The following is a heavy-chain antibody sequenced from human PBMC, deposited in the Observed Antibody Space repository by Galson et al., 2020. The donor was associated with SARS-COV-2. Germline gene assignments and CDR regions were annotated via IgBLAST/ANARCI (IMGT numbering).Heavy chain of an antibody. CDR2: IYSGGST. D-gene: IGHD4-17*01. Sequence: GGSLRLSCAASGFTFSSYAMSWVRQAPGKGLERVSVIYSGGSTYYADSVKGRFTISRDNSKNTLYLQMNSLRAEDTAVYYCAKEGKGSHTVTTDAPLYFDYWGQGTLVTVSS. V-gene: IGHV3-23*03. CDR1: GFTFSSYA. CDR3: AKEGKGSHTVTTDAPLYFDY. J-gene: IGHJ4*02.